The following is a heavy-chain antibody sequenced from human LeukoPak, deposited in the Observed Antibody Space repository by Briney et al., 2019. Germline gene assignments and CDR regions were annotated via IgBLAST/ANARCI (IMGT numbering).Heavy chain of an antibody. CDR1: VFIFSIYI. CDR3: AREGLYSSSWESDY. J-gene: IGHJ4*02. V-gene: IGHV3-21*01. D-gene: IGHD6-13*01. Sequence: PGGSLRLSCAHSVFIFSIYIMNWVREALGEGREWVSYFSSSRNYISYAHSVMDRVTISRDNAKNSLYLQMNSAREEETGVYYCAREGLYSSSWESDYWGQGTLVTVSS. CDR2: FSSSRNYI.